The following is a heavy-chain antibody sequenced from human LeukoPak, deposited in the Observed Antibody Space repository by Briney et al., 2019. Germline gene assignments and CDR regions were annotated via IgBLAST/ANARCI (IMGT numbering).Heavy chain of an antibody. Sequence: GGSLGLSCAASGFTFSSYAMSWVRQAPGKGLEWVSVIYSGGSTYYADSVKGRFTISRDNSKNTLYLQMNSLRAEDTAVYYCARVWYDSNAFDIWGQGTMVTVSS. V-gene: IGHV3-66*01. D-gene: IGHD3-22*01. CDR1: GFTFSSYA. CDR2: IYSGGST. J-gene: IGHJ3*02. CDR3: ARVWYDSNAFDI.